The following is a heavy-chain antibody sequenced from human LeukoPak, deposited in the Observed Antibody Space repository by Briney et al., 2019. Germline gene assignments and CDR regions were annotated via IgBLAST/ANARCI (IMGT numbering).Heavy chain of an antibody. CDR2: ISVYSGNT. J-gene: IGHJ5*02. CDR3: ARDHSGNWFDP. D-gene: IGHD1-26*01. CDR1: GYTFSAYG. V-gene: IGHV1-18*01. Sequence: ASVKVSCKASGYTFSAYGISWVRQAPGQGLEWMGYISVYSGNTNYAQKLQGRVTMTTDTITTTAYMELRSLRSDDTAVYYCARDHSGNWFDPWGQGTLVTVSS.